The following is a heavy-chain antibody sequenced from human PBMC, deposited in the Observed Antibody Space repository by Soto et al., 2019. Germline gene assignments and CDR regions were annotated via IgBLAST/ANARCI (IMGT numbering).Heavy chain of an antibody. V-gene: IGHV3-53*01. CDR2: IYSGGTA. Sequence: PGGSLRLSCAASGFSFSTFSMNWVRQAPGKGLEYVSVIYSGGTAHYADSVKGRFTIARDISKNTLYLQMNSLRGEDTAVYYGARGIPGAGSHYSYGMDVWGQGTTVTVSS. CDR1: GFSFSTFS. J-gene: IGHJ6*02. D-gene: IGHD6-19*01. CDR3: ARGIPGAGSHYSYGMDV.